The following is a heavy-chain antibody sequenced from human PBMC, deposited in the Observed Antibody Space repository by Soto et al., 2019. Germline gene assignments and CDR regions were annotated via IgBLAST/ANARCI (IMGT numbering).Heavy chain of an antibody. CDR1: GYTFTSYG. J-gene: IGHJ5*02. CDR3: ARARIITIFGVVESRGGWFDP. CDR2: ISAYNGNT. V-gene: IGHV1-18*01. Sequence: GASVKVSCKASGYTFTSYGISWVRQAPGQGLEWVGWISAYNGNTNYAQNLQGRVTKTTDTSMSTAYMRLRSLKSDDTAVYYCARARIITIFGVVESRGGWFDPWGQGTPVTVSS. D-gene: IGHD3-3*01.